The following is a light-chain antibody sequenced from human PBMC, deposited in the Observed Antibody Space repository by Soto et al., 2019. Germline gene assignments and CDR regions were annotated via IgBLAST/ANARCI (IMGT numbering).Light chain of an antibody. J-gene: IGLJ2*01. CDR3: SSYMSGNTLV. CDR2: DVT. Sequence: QSVLTQPASVSGSPGQSITISCTETNSDVGAYNYVSWYQQLPGKAPKLMIYDVTNRPSGVSSRFSGSKSGNTASLTISGLQAEDEADYYCSSYMSGNTLVFGGGTKLTVL. V-gene: IGLV2-14*03. CDR1: NSDVGAYNY.